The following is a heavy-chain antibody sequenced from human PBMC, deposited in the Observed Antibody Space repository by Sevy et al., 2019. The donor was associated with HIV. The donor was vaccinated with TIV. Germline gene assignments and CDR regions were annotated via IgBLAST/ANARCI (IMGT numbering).Heavy chain of an antibody. CDR3: ARAPPVRSGDDSLNWFAP. J-gene: IGHJ5*02. CDR2: IHYTGNT. V-gene: IGHV4-59*01. D-gene: IGHD5-12*01. Sequence: SETLSLTCTVSGGSISAYYWSWIRQPPGKGLEWIGYIHYTGNTKYNPSLESRVTISVDTSKNQFSLKLSPVTAADTAIYYGARAPPVRSGDDSLNWFAPWGQGTLVTVSS. CDR1: GGSISAYY.